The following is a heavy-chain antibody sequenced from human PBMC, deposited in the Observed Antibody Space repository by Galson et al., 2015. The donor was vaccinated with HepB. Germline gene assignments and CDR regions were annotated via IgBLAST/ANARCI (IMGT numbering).Heavy chain of an antibody. CDR2: ISGSSSTI. J-gene: IGHJ4*02. V-gene: IGHV3-48*01. Sequence: SLRLSCAASGFTFSSYSMNWVRQAPGKGLEWVSYISGSSSTIYYADSVKGRFTISRDNAKNSLYLQMNSLRAEDTAVYYCARDRGSGWYGTHYFDYWGQGTLVTVSS. CDR3: ARDRGSGWYGTHYFDY. D-gene: IGHD6-19*01. CDR1: GFTFSSYS.